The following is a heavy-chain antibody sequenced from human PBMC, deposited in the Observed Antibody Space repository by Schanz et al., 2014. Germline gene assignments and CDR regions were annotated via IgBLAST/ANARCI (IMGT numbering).Heavy chain of an antibody. Sequence: EVQLVESGGGFVQPGGSLRLSCAASGFTFSDSWMHWVRQAPGKGLEWVSLIDRDGGHTYYADSVKGRFTISRDNSKNSLYLQMNSLRTEDTALYYCAKDSRGSSFDMDVWGQGTTVTVSS. CDR2: IDRDGGHT. D-gene: IGHD1-26*01. V-gene: IGHV3-43*01. CDR3: AKDSRGSSFDMDV. J-gene: IGHJ6*02. CDR1: GFTFSDSW.